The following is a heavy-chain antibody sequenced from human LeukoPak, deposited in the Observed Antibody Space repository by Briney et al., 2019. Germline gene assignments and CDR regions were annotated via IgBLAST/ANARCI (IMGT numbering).Heavy chain of an antibody. D-gene: IGHD2-2*01. CDR3: ARDPFCSSSTGCYFEDWFDP. V-gene: IGHV3-21*01. CDR2: IGTSSTYI. J-gene: IGHJ5*02. CDR1: SFTFSSYS. Sequence: GGSLRLSCAASSFTFSSYSMNWVRQAPGKGLEWVSSIGTSSTYIYYADSVKGRFTISRDNAKNSLYLLMNSLRAEDTAVYYCARDPFCSSSTGCYFEDWFDPWGPGTLVTVSS.